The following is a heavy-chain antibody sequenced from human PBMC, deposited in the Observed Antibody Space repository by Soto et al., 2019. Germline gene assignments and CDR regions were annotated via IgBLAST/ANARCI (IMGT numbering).Heavy chain of an antibody. CDR2: IYSGGYT. D-gene: IGHD3-10*01. J-gene: IGHJ4*02. CDR1: GFTVSNNY. V-gene: IGHV3-53*01. CDR3: PAHRGGGGY. Sequence: EVQLVESGGGLIQPGGSLRLSCAVSGFTVSNNYMSWVRQAPGKGLEGVSVIYSGGYTAYGDSVKGRFTISRDNSKNTLYLKMKSPGAHARAVYYWPAHRGGGGYGGQGTLVTVSS.